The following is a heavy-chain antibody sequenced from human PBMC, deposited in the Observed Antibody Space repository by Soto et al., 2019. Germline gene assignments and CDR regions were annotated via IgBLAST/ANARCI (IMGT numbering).Heavy chain of an antibody. J-gene: IGHJ4*02. CDR3: ARDYYKYYDSSGYYRSPAY. CDR1: GFTFSSYA. V-gene: IGHV3-30-3*01. CDR2: ISYDGSDK. D-gene: IGHD3-22*01. Sequence: GGSLRLSCAASGFTFSSYAMNWVRQAPGKGLEWGALISYDGSDKDYADSVKGRFTISRDNSRNTLFLQMNSLRAEDTAVYYCARDYYKYYDSSGYYRSPAYWGQGTLVTVSS.